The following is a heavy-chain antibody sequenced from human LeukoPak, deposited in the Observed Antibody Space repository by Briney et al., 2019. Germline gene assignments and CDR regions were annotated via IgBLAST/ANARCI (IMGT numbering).Heavy chain of an antibody. D-gene: IGHD6-13*01. CDR1: GVSFSGYY. J-gene: IGHJ4*02. V-gene: IGHV4-34*01. CDR2: INHSGST. Sequence: KPSETLSLTCAVYGVSFSGYYLSWIRQPPGKRLEWIGEINHSGSTKYNPSLKSRVTISVDTSKNQFSLKLSSVTAAGTAVYYCARVGDQYSSSPLNYFDYWGQGTLVSVSS. CDR3: ARVGDQYSSSPLNYFDY.